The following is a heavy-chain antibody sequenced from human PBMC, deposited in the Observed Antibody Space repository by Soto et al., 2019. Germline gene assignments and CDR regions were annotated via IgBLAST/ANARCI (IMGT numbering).Heavy chain of an antibody. J-gene: IGHJ6*03. CDR3: ARARGGLNYYYYYMDV. V-gene: IGHV3-13*01. CDR1: AFSLSHYD. D-gene: IGHD3-10*01. Sequence: GRSQRLLCSATAFSLSHYDSLWVRQVTGKGLEWVSAIGTSGDTYYPGSVKGRFTISRENAKNSLYLQMNSLRAGDTAVYYCARARGGLNYYYYYMDVWGKGT. CDR2: IGTSGDT.